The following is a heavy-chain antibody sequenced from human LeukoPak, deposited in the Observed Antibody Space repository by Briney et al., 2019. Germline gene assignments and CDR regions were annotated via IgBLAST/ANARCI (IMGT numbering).Heavy chain of an antibody. V-gene: IGHV3-7*01. CDR1: EFPFWNYW. CDR2: VNQGGSYK. D-gene: IGHD2-2*01. CDR3: ARGEPHCSTSTCSRRRMDV. Sequence: GGSLRLSCAASEFPFWNYWMTWVRRAPGRGLEWVANVNQGGSYKYYVDFVRGRFTISRDNAKNEVYLQMDSLRVEDSAVYYCARGEPHCSTSTCSRRRMDVWGQGTTVTVSS. J-gene: IGHJ6*02.